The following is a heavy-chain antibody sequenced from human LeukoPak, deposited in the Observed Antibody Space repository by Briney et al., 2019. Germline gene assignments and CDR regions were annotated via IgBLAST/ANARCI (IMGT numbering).Heavy chain of an antibody. D-gene: IGHD6-25*01. CDR1: GFTFSSYA. CDR2: ISYDGSNK. Sequence: GGSLRLSCAASGFTFSSYAMHWVRQAPGKGLEWVAVISYDGSNKYYADSVKGRFTISRDNSKNTLYLQMNSLRAEDTAVYYCARLAAGLDYWGQGTLVTVSS. V-gene: IGHV3-30*04. CDR3: ARLAAGLDY. J-gene: IGHJ4*02.